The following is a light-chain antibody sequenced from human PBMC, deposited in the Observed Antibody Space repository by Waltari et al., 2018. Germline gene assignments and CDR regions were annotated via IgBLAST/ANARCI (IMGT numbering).Light chain of an antibody. CDR1: QSVTTN. V-gene: IGKV3-15*01. Sequence: EIVFTQSPATLSVSPGGRATLSCRASQSVTTNLAWYQQRPGQAPSLLIYDASTRATGVPARFSGSGSGTEFTLTISSLQSTDFAVYYCQQYDDWSFGQGTKLEIK. CDR3: QQYDDWS. CDR2: DAS. J-gene: IGKJ2*01.